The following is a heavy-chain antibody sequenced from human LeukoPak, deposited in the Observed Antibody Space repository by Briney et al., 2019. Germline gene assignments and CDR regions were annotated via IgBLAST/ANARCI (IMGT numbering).Heavy chain of an antibody. CDR1: GGSVSSGSYY. J-gene: IGHJ2*01. Sequence: SETLSLTCIVSGGSVSSGSYYWSWIRQPPGKGLEWIGHIYYSGSTNYNPSLKSRVTISVDTSKSRFSLKLSSVTAADTAVYYCARGSSSGYYWYFDLWGRGTLVTVSS. CDR3: ARGSSSGYYWYFDL. D-gene: IGHD6-19*01. V-gene: IGHV4-61*01. CDR2: IYYSGST.